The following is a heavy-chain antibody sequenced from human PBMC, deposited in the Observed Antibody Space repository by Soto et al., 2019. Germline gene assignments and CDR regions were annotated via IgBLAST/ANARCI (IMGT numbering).Heavy chain of an antibody. CDR3: ARSPYDDALDI. CDR1: DYSISNTNW. Sequence: QVQLQESGPGLVRPSDTLSLTCAVSDYSISNTNWWAWIRQPPGKGLEWIGYIYHSGSTYYNPSLKRRVTMSVDTAKNQFSLRLSSVTAVDTAVYYCARSPYDDALDIWGQGTMVTVS. V-gene: IGHV4-28*01. J-gene: IGHJ3*02. CDR2: IYHSGST. D-gene: IGHD3-22*01.